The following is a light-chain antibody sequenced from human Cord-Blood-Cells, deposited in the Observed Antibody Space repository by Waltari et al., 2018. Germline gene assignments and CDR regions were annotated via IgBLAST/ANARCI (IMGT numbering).Light chain of an antibody. Sequence: QSALTQSASVSGSPGQSITISCTGTSSDVGSYNLVSWYQQHPGKAPKLMIYEGSKRPSGVSNRFSGSKSGNTASLTISGLQAEDEADYYCCSYAGSEGVFGGGTKLTVL. J-gene: IGLJ2*01. CDR2: EGS. CDR1: SSDVGSYNL. CDR3: CSYAGSEGV. V-gene: IGLV2-23*01.